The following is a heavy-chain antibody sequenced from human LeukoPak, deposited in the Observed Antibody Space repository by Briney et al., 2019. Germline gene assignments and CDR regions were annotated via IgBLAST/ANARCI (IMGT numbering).Heavy chain of an antibody. CDR2: IYYSGST. CDR1: GGSISSGDYY. J-gene: IGHJ4*02. CDR3: ASRGYTYGHFDY. V-gene: IGHV4-30-4*01. Sequence: SQTLSLTCTVSGGSISSGDYYWSWIRQPPGKALEWIGYIYYSGSTYYNPSLKSRVTISIDTSKNQFSLKLNSVTAADTAMYYCASRGYTYGHFDYWGPGTLVTVSS. D-gene: IGHD5-18*01.